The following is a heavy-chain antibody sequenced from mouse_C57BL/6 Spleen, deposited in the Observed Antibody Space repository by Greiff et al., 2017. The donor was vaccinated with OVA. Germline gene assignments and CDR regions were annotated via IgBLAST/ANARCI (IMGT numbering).Heavy chain of an antibody. CDR3: TRGSLNYYAMDY. V-gene: IGHV14-4*01. CDR2: IDPENGDT. D-gene: IGHD6-2*01. Sequence: EVQLQQSGAELVRPGASVKLSCTASGFNIKDDYMHWVKQRPEQGLEWIGWIDPENGDTEYASKFQGKATITADTSSNTAYLQLSSLTSEDTAVYYCTRGSLNYYAMDYWGQGTSVTVSS. J-gene: IGHJ4*01. CDR1: GFNIKDDY.